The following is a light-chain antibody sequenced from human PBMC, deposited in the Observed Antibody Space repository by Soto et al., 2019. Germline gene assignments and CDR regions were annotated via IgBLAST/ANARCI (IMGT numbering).Light chain of an antibody. CDR3: QQYNNWWT. CDR2: GAS. J-gene: IGKJ1*01. Sequence: EIVMTQSPATLSVSPGERVTLSCRASQSVSSSLAWYQQKPGQAPRLLIYGASTRAIGIPGRFSGSGSETEFTLTISSLQSEDFAVYYCQQYNNWWTFVQGTKVETK. V-gene: IGKV3-15*01. CDR1: QSVSSS.